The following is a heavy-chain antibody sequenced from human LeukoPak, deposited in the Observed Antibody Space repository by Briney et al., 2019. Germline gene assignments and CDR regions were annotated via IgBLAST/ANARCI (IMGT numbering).Heavy chain of an antibody. CDR2: INHSGST. V-gene: IGHV4-34*01. J-gene: IGHJ3*02. CDR3: ARGSLLDI. CDR1: GGSFSGYY. Sequence: SETLSLTCAVYGGSFSGYYWSWIRQPPGKGLEWIGEINHSGSTNYYPSLKSRVTISVDTSKNQFSLKLSSVTAADTAVYYCARGSLLDIWGQGTMVTVSS.